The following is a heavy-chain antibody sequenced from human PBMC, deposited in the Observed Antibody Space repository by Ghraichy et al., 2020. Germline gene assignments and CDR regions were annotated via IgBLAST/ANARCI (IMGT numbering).Heavy chain of an antibody. J-gene: IGHJ4*02. Sequence: GGSLRLSCVGSEFSFNKFWMSWVRQAPGKGLEWVASIKQGGGEKHYADSLKGRIAISRDNTQNSLFLQLDSLRVDDTAVYYCARARGGWCTTTNCFAEYAEYWGEGTLV. V-gene: IGHV3-7*01. CDR1: EFSFNKFW. D-gene: IGHD1-26*01. CDR2: IKQGGGEK. CDR3: ARARGGWCTTTNCFAEYAEY.